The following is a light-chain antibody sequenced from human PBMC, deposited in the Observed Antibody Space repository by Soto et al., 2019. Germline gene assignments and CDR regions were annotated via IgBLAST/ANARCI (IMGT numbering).Light chain of an antibody. CDR3: SSFTSRDTLV. J-gene: IGLJ3*02. CDR1: SSDVGGYDF. CDR2: EVT. Sequence: QSVLTQPASVSGSPGQSITISCTGTSSDVGGYDFVSGYQQHPAKAPRLIISEVTNRPSGVSYRFSGSKSGNTASLTISGLQAEDEADYFCSSFTSRDTLVFGGGTKVTVL. V-gene: IGLV2-14*01.